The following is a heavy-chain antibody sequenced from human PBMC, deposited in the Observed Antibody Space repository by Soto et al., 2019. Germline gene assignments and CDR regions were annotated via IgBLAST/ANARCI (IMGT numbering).Heavy chain of an antibody. Sequence: QVQLVQSGAEVKKPGSSVKVSCKASGGTFSSYAISWVRQAPGQGLEWMGGIIPIFGTANYAQKFQGRVTITADESTSTAYMELSSLRSEDTAVYYCARDPRDFWIGYYWAGETDWGQGTLVTVSS. V-gene: IGHV1-69*01. CDR2: IIPIFGTA. D-gene: IGHD3-3*01. CDR1: GGTFSSYA. J-gene: IGHJ4*02. CDR3: ARDPRDFWIGYYWAGETD.